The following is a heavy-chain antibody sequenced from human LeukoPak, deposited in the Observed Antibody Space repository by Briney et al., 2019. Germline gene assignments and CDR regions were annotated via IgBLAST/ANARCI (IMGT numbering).Heavy chain of an antibody. CDR3: AKVGGGSLYPEYFQH. Sequence: SGGSLTLPCTASRLPFNIFGMHWVRQAPGKGREGVAVISYDGSNEYYADSVKGRLTISRDNSKNTLYLQMNSLRAEDTAVYYCAKVGGGSLYPEYFQHWGQGTLVTVSS. J-gene: IGHJ1*01. CDR1: RLPFNIFG. CDR2: ISYDGSNE. D-gene: IGHD1-26*01. V-gene: IGHV3-30*18.